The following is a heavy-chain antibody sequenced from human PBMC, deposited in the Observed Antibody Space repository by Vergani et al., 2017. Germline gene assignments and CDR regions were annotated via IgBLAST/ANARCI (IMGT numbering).Heavy chain of an antibody. J-gene: IGHJ6*03. V-gene: IGHV3-30-3*01. Sequence: VQLVESGGGLVQPGGSLRLSCAASGFIFSSFAMHWVRQAPGKGLEWVAVISYDGSNKDNADSVKGRFTISRDKSKNTLYLQMNSLRGEDTAVYYCARGQYSSSWYYYYYYYMDVWGKGTTVTVSS. D-gene: IGHD6-13*01. CDR2: ISYDGSNK. CDR1: GFIFSSFA. CDR3: ARGQYSSSWYYYYYYYMDV.